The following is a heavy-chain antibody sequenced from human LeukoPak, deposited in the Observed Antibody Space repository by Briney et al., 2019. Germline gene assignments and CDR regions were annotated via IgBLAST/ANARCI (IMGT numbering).Heavy chain of an antibody. CDR1: GGSFSGYY. CDR2: INHSGST. Sequence: SETLSLTCAVYGGSFSGYYWSWIRQPPGKGLEWIGEINHSGSTNYNPSLKSRVTISVDTSKNQFSLKLSSVTAADTAVYYCARLVSSGWSGILPQIDYWGQGTLVTVSS. CDR3: ARLVSSGWSGILPQIDY. D-gene: IGHD6-19*01. V-gene: IGHV4-34*01. J-gene: IGHJ4*02.